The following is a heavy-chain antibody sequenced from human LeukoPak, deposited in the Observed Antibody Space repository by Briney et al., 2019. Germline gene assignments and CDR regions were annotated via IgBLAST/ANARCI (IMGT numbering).Heavy chain of an antibody. CDR1: GGSFSGYY. CDR2: INHSGST. V-gene: IGHV4-34*01. D-gene: IGHD2-15*01. Sequence: SETLSLTCAVYGGSFSGYYWSWIRQPPGKGLEWIGEINHSGSTNYNPSLKSRVTISVDTSKNQFSLKLSSVTAADTAVYYCAGVKGVVAATYYYYYYGMDVWGQGTTVTVSS. J-gene: IGHJ6*02. CDR3: AGVKGVVAATYYYYYYGMDV.